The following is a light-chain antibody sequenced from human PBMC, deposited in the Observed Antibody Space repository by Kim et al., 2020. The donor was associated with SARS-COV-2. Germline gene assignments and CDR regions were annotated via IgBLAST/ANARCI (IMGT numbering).Light chain of an antibody. CDR1: KSGDKY. V-gene: IGLV3-1*01. J-gene: IGLJ3*02. CDR3: QAWDSSTGV. CDR2: QDN. Sequence: SYELTQPPSVSVSPGQTATITCSGDKSGDKYACWYQQKPGQSPVLVIYQDNKRPSGIPERFSGSNSGNTATLTISGTQAMDEADYYCQAWDSSTGVFGGGTQLTVL.